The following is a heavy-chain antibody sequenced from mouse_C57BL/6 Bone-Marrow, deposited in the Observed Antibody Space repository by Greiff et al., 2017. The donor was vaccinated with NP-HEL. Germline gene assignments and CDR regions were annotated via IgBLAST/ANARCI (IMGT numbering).Heavy chain of an antibody. J-gene: IGHJ3*01. D-gene: IGHD1-1*02. CDR1: GYTFTSYG. V-gene: IGHV1-81*01. CDR3: AREGTYYDPFAY. CDR2: IYPRSGNT. Sequence: VHLVESGAELARPGASVKLSCKASGYTFTSYGISWVKQRTGQGLEWIGEIYPRSGNTYYNEKFKGKATLTADKSSSTAYMELRSLTSEDSAVYFCAREGTYYDPFAYWGQGTLVTVSA.